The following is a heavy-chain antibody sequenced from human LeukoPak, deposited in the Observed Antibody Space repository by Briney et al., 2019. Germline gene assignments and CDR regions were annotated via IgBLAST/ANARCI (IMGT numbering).Heavy chain of an antibody. V-gene: IGHV3-48*04. D-gene: IGHD5-24*01. Sequence: GGSLRLSCAASGFTFSSYSMNWVRQAPWKGLEWVSYISSSSSTIYYADSVKGRFTISRDNAKNSLYLQMNSLRAEDTAVYYCARDRLRDGYNEELDAFDIWGQGTMVTVSS. CDR3: ARDRLRDGYNEELDAFDI. CDR1: GFTFSSYS. J-gene: IGHJ3*02. CDR2: ISSSSSTI.